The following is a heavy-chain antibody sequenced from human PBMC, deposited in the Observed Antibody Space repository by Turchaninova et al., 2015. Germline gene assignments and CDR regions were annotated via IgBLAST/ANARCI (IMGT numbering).Heavy chain of an antibody. CDR2: IYPGDSDT. J-gene: IGHJ4*02. D-gene: IGHD1-14*01. Sequence: EVPLVQSVAEEKQPGESPMTPCKGSGYAFTNYGIGWVPHLPGKGLGWMVIIYPGDSDTRYSPSFQGQVTISADKSISTAYLHWSSLKASDTAMYYCASRGHPGDYWGQGTLVTVSS. CDR1: GYAFTNYG. V-gene: IGHV5-51*01. CDR3: ASRGHPGDY.